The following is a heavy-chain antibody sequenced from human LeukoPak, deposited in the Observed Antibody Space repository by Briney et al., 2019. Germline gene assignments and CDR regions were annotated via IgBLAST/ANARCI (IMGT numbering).Heavy chain of an antibody. V-gene: IGHV1-2*02. CDR3: ARERIYCSGGSCYSPPYYYYYGMDV. Sequence: ALVKVSCKASGYTFTGYYMHWVRQAPGQGLEWMGWINPNSGGTNYAQKFQGRVTMTRDTSISTAYMELSRLRSDDTAVYYCARERIYCSGGSCYSPPYYYYYGMDVWGQGTTVTVSS. CDR1: GYTFTGYY. J-gene: IGHJ6*02. D-gene: IGHD2-15*01. CDR2: INPNSGGT.